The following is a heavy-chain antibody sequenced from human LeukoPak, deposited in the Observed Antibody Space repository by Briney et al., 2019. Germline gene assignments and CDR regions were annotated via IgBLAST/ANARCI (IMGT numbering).Heavy chain of an antibody. Sequence: ASVKVSCKASGYTFTSYAMNWVRQAPGQGLEWMGIINPSGGSTSYAQKFQGRVTMTRDMSTSTVYMELSSLRSEDTAVYYCARDRMKTVVTQGHDAFDIWGQGTMVTVSS. CDR3: ARDRMKTVVTQGHDAFDI. CDR2: INPSGGST. CDR1: GYTFTSYA. V-gene: IGHV1-46*01. D-gene: IGHD4-23*01. J-gene: IGHJ3*02.